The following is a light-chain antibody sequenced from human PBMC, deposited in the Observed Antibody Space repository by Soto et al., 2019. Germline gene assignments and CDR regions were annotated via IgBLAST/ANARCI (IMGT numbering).Light chain of an antibody. CDR3: CSYAGSTTYVV. J-gene: IGLJ2*01. Sequence: QSALTQPASVSGSPGQSITISCTGTSSDVGSYNLVSWYQQHPGKVPKLMIYEVSKRPSGVSNRVSGSKSGNTASLTISGLEAEDEAAYYCCSYAGSTTYVVFGGGTKLTVL. V-gene: IGLV2-23*02. CDR2: EVS. CDR1: SSDVGSYNL.